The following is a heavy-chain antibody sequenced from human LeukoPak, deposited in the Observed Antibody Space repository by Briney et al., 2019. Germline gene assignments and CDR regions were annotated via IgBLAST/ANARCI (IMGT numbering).Heavy chain of an antibody. D-gene: IGHD6-25*01. J-gene: IGHJ6*03. Sequence: ASVKVSCKASGYTFTSYDINWVRQATGQGLEWMGWMNPNSGNTGYAQKFQGGVTITRNTSISTAYMELSSLRSEDTAVYYCARGKKGGYYYYYYYYMDVWGKGTTVTVSS. CDR2: MNPNSGNT. CDR3: ARGKKGGYYYYYYYYMDV. V-gene: IGHV1-8*03. CDR1: GYTFTSYD.